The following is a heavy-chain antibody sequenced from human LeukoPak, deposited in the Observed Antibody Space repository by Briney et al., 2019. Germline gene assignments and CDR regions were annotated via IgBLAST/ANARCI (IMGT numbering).Heavy chain of an antibody. Sequence: SETLSLTCTVSGGSISSGSYYWSWIRQPAGKGLEWIGRIYTSGSTNYNPSLKSRVTISVDTSKNQFSLKLSSVTAADTAVYYCARASLVPAARLGDYYYYMDVWGKGTTVTVSS. CDR2: IYTSGST. D-gene: IGHD2-2*01. CDR1: GGSISSGSYY. J-gene: IGHJ6*03. CDR3: ARASLVPAARLGDYYYYMDV. V-gene: IGHV4-61*02.